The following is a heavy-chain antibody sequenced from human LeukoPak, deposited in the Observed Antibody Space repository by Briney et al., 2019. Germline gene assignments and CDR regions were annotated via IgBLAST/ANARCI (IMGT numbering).Heavy chain of an antibody. Sequence: SVKVSCKASGGTFSSYAIGWVRQAPGQGLEWMGGIIPIFGTANYAQKFQGRVTITADKSTSTAYMELSSLRSEDTAVYYCAREETSDAFDIRGQGTMVTVSS. CDR3: AREETSDAFDI. CDR1: GGTFSSYA. D-gene: IGHD2-2*01. J-gene: IGHJ3*02. CDR2: IIPIFGTA. V-gene: IGHV1-69*06.